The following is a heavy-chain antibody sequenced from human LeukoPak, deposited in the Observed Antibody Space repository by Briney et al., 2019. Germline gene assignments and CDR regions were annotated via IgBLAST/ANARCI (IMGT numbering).Heavy chain of an antibody. J-gene: IGHJ4*02. CDR1: GGSISGYY. V-gene: IGHV4-59*08. CDR3: ARSSYISGQERLDY. D-gene: IGHD6-19*01. CDR2: IYSSGST. Sequence: SETLSLTCTVSGGSISGYYWNWIRQAPGKGLEWIGYIYSSGSTNYNPSLKSRVSISVDTSKNQFSLKLSPVTAADTAVYYCARSSYISGQERLDYWGQGTLVTVSS.